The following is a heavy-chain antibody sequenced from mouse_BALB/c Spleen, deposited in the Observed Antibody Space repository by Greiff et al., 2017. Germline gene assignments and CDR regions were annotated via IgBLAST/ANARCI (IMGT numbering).Heavy chain of an antibody. CDR1: GYTFTSYW. CDR3: TRGAYFGYYAMDY. D-gene: IGHD6-5*01. V-gene: IGHV1S127*01. J-gene: IGHJ4*01. Sequence: QVQLKQPGAELVKPGASVKMSCKASGYTFTSYWMHWVKQRPGQGLEWIGVIDPSDSYTSYNQKFKGKATLTVDTSSSTAYMQLSSLTSEDSAVYYCTRGAYFGYYAMDYWGQGTSVTVSS. CDR2: IDPSDSYT.